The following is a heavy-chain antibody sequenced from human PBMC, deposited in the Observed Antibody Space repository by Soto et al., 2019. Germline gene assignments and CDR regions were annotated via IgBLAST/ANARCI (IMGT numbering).Heavy chain of an antibody. J-gene: IGHJ1*01. V-gene: IGHV4-59*01. CDR1: GGSISSYY. CDR3: ARGGWYYDSSGYYRELAEYFQH. CDR2: IYYSGST. Sequence: SETLSLTCTVSGGSISSYYWSWIRQPPGKGLEWIGYIYYSGSTNYNPSLKSRVTISVDTSKNQFSLKLSSVTAADTAMYYCARGGWYYDSSGYYRELAEYFQHWGQGTLVTVSS. D-gene: IGHD3-22*01.